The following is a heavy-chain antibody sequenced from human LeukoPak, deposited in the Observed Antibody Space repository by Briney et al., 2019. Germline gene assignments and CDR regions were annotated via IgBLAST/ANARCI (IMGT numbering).Heavy chain of an antibody. J-gene: IGHJ6*03. CDR3: ARDSSTIFVRYYYMDV. V-gene: IGHV3-11*04. D-gene: IGHD3-3*01. Sequence: GGSLRLSCAASGFTFSDYYMSWIRQVPGKGLEWVSYISSSGSTIYYADSVKGRFTISRDNAKNSLYLQMNSLRAEDTAVYYCARDSSTIFVRYYYMDVWGKGTTVTVSS. CDR1: GFTFSDYY. CDR2: ISSSGSTI.